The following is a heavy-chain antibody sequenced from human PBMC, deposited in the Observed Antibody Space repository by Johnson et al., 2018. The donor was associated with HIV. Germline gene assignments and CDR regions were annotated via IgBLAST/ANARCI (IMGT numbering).Heavy chain of an antibody. CDR1: GFTVSSNY. CDR3: ARGRRIQLWLLADAFDI. CDR2: IYSGGST. Sequence: VQLVESGGGLIQPGGSLRLSCAASGFTVSSNYMSWVRQAPGKGLEWVSVIYSGGSTYYADSVKGRFTISRDNSKNTLYLQMNSLRAEDTAVYYCARGRRIQLWLLADAFDIWGQGTMVTVSS. D-gene: IGHD5-18*01. V-gene: IGHV3-66*03. J-gene: IGHJ3*02.